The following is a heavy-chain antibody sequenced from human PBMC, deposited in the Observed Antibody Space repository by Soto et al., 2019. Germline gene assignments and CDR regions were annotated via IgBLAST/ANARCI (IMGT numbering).Heavy chain of an antibody. J-gene: IGHJ4*02. D-gene: IGHD4-4*01. CDR3: IRGLDSSYED. CDR1: GFTSSDHY. V-gene: IGHV3-72*01. CDR2: ARSKANSYTT. Sequence: GGSLRLSCAASGFTSSDHYMDWVRQAPGKGLEWVGRARSKANSYTTEYAASVKGRFTISRDDSKNSLNLQMNSLRTDDTAVYYCIRGLDSSYEDWGQGTLVTVSS.